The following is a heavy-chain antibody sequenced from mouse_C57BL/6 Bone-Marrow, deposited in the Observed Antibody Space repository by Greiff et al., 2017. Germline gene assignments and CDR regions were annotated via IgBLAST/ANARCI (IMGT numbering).Heavy chain of an antibody. CDR1: GYTFTSYW. Sequence: VKLQESGAELVMPGASVKLSCKASGYTFTSYWMHWVKQRPGQGLEWIGEIDPSDSYTNYNQKFQGKSTLTVDKSSSTAYMQLSSLTSEDSAVYYCARIGIGLPLDYWGQGTTRTVSS. CDR2: IDPSDSYT. V-gene: IGHV1-69*01. CDR3: ARIGIGLPLDY. J-gene: IGHJ2*01. D-gene: IGHD2-2*01.